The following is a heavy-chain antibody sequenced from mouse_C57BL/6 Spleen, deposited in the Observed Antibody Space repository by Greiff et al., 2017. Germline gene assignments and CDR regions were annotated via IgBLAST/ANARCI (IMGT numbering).Heavy chain of an antibody. V-gene: IGHV14-4*01. CDR1: GFNIKDDY. D-gene: IGHD2-9*01. CDR2: IDPENGDT. Sequence: VQLKESGAELVRPGASVKLSCTASGFNIKDDYMHWVKQRPEQGLEWIGWIDPENGDTEYASKFQGKATITADTSSNTAYLQLSSLTSEDTAVYYCTTDLLWLRQRGYWGQGTTLTVSS. J-gene: IGHJ2*01. CDR3: TTDLLWLRQRGY.